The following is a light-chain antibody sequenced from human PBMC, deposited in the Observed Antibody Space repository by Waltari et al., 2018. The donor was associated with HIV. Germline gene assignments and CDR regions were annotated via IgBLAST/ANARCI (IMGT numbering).Light chain of an antibody. Sequence: DIVLTQSPLSLPVTPGEPASISFRSSQRLLHSNGNNYLHWYLQKPGQSPQLLIYLASNRASGVPDRFSGSGSGTDFTLKISRVDVDDVGVYYCMHALQLPLTSGGGTKVEIK. CDR2: LAS. V-gene: IGKV2-28*01. CDR1: QRLLHSNGNNY. J-gene: IGKJ4*01. CDR3: MHALQLPLT.